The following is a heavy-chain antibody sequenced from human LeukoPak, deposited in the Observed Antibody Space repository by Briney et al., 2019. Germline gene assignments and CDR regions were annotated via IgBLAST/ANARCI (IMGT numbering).Heavy chain of an antibody. J-gene: IGHJ4*02. V-gene: IGHV3-23*01. CDR2: ISGGGVTT. Sequence: GGSLRLSCAASGFTFSSYAMSWVRQAPGKGLEWVSAISGGGVTTYYADSVKGRFTFSRDNSKNTLYLQMNSLRAEDTAVYYCAKSRDFDSVVVTAFDYWGQGTLVTVSS. CDR1: GFTFSSYA. D-gene: IGHD2-21*02. CDR3: AKSRDFDSVVVTAFDY.